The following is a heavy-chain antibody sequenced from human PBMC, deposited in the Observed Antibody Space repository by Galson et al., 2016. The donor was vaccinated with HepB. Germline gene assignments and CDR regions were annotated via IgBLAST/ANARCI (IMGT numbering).Heavy chain of an antibody. CDR1: GFNFDNYA. V-gene: IGHV3-23*01. CDR3: AKDRSVVVIPYFDS. CDR2: ISGSGEST. J-gene: IGHJ4*02. Sequence: SLRLSCAASGFNFDNYAMGWVRQALGKGLAWVSGISGSGESTFYTDSVRGRFTVSRDKSKNTLYLHMIGLRAEDTALYYCAKDRSVVVIPYFDSWGQGTLVSVSS. D-gene: IGHD2-21*01.